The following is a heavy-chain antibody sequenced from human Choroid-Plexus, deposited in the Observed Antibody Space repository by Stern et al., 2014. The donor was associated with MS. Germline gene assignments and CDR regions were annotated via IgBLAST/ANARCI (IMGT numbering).Heavy chain of an antibody. J-gene: IGHJ5*02. V-gene: IGHV3-30*18. CDR2: VSYDGSNK. CDR1: GFTLGSCA. D-gene: IGHD2/OR15-2a*01. Sequence: VQLEESGGGVVQPGRPLRLSCVASGFTLGSCAMHWVRQAPGKGLGGVAGVSYDGSNKYYADSVKGRFTISRDNSQNTLYMQMSSLRPEDTAVYYCAKDRQYLTDFFYHWGQGSLVTVSS. CDR3: AKDRQYLTDFFYH.